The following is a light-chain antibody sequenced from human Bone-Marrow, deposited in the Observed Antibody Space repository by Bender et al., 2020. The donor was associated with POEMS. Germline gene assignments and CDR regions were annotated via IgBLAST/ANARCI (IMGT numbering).Light chain of an antibody. CDR2: EVS. CDR1: SSDVGGYNY. Sequence: QSALTQPASVSGSPGQSITISCTGTSSDVGGYNYVSWYQQYPGKVPKLMIYEVSNRPSGVSNRFSGSESGNTASLTISGLQAEDEGDYYCCSYAGSNILFGSGTKVTVL. V-gene: IGLV2-14*01. J-gene: IGLJ1*01. CDR3: CSYAGSNIL.